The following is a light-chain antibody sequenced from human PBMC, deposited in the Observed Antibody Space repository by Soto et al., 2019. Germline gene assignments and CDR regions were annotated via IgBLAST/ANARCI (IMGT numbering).Light chain of an antibody. CDR1: QGIRSD. Sequence: DIQMTQSTSSLSASVGDRVTITCRASQGIRSDLGWYQQKPGKAPKRLIHAASSLQSGVPSRFSGSGSGTEFTLTISSLQPEDFATYYCLQHNSYPPDTFGQGTKLEIK. CDR3: LQHNSYPPDT. J-gene: IGKJ2*01. CDR2: AAS. V-gene: IGKV1-17*01.